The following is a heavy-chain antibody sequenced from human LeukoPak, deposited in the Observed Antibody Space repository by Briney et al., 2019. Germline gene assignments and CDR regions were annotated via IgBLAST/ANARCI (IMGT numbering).Heavy chain of an antibody. V-gene: IGHV4-31*03. CDR2: IHYSGST. CDR1: GGSISSGGYY. Sequence: PSQTLSLTCTVSGGSISSGGYYWSWIRQHPGKGLEWIGYIHYSGSTYYNPSLKSRVTISVDTSKNQFSLKLSSVTAADTAVYYCATYSSSWWFYFDYWGQGTLVTVSS. CDR3: ATYSSSWWFYFDY. J-gene: IGHJ4*02. D-gene: IGHD6-13*01.